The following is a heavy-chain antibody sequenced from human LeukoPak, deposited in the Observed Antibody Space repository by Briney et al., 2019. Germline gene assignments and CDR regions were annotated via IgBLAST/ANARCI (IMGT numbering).Heavy chain of an antibody. CDR2: ITSDGSDT. CDR3: SRDRRTWFDP. J-gene: IGHJ5*02. V-gene: IGHV3-74*01. CDR1: GFTFSSYW. Sequence: GGSLRLSCAASGFTFSSYWMHWVRQVPGKGLVWVSRITSDGSDTIYADSVKGRFTISRDNAKNTLYLQMNSLRAEDTALYHCSRDRRTWFDPWGQGTLVTVSS.